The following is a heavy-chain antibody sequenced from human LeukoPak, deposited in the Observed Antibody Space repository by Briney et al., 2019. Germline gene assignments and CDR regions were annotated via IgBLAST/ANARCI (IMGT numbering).Heavy chain of an antibody. J-gene: IGHJ4*02. CDR1: GFTFSSYA. CDR2: ISYDGSNK. V-gene: IGHV3-30-3*01. CDR3: AKDSPLRFLEWLHDY. D-gene: IGHD3-3*01. Sequence: PGGSLRLSCAASGFTFSSYAMHWVRQAPGKGLEWVAVISYDGSNKYYADSVKGRFTISRDNSKNTLYLQMNSLRAEDTAVYYCAKDSPLRFLEWLHDYWGQGTLVTVSS.